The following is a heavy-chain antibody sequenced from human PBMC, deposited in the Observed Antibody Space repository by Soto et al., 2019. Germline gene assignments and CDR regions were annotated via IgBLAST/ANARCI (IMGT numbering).Heavy chain of an antibody. CDR2: ISSSSSTI. Sequence: EVQLVESGGGLVQPGGSLRLSCAASGFTFSSYNMNWIRQAPGMGLEWVSYISSSSSTICYADSVKGRFTISRDNAKNSLYLQMNSLRPQDTAVYYCARSSQWLVGGLDYWGQGTLVTVSS. V-gene: IGHV3-48*01. CDR1: GFTFSSYN. D-gene: IGHD6-19*01. J-gene: IGHJ4*02. CDR3: ARSSQWLVGGLDY.